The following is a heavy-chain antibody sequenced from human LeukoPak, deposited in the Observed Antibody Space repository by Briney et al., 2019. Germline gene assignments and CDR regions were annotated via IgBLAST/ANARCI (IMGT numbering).Heavy chain of an antibody. D-gene: IGHD2-15*01. Sequence: SETLSLTCTVSGDSISSYYWSWIRQPPGKGLEWIGYIYYSGSTNYNPSLKSRVTISIDTSKNQFSLKLSSVTAADTAVYYCARGIYCSGGSCPFDYWGQGTLVTVSS. J-gene: IGHJ4*02. CDR2: IYYSGST. CDR1: GDSISSYY. CDR3: ARGIYCSGGSCPFDY. V-gene: IGHV4-59*01.